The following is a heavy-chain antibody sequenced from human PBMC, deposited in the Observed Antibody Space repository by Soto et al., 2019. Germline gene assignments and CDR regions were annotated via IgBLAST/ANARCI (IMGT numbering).Heavy chain of an antibody. CDR2: IYSGGST. J-gene: IGHJ3*02. D-gene: IGHD4-17*01. Sequence: GGSLRLSCAASVFTVSSNYMSWVRQAPGKGLEWVSVIYSGGSTYYADSVRGRFTISRHNSKNTVYLQMNSLRAEDTAVYYCARGATMTTLGALDIWGQGTMVTVSS. CDR1: VFTVSSNY. V-gene: IGHV3-53*04. CDR3: ARGATMTTLGALDI.